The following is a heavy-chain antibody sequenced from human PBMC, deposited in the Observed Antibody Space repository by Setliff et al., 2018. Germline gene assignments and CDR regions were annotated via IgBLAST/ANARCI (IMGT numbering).Heavy chain of an antibody. CDR2: ISYSGSTM. CDR3: GSGLHPDYPDF. Sequence: GGPLRLSCAASGFTFSNYEMNWVRQAPGKGLEWVSYISYSGSTMYYADSVKGRFTISRDNDKNSMYLQMNSLGVEDTAIYYCGSGLHPDYPDFWGQGTLVTVSS. V-gene: IGHV3-48*03. D-gene: IGHD2-15*01. J-gene: IGHJ4*01. CDR1: GFTFSNYE.